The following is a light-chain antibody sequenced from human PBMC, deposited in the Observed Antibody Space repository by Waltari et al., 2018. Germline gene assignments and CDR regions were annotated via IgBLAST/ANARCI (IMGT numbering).Light chain of an antibody. CDR3: AAWDDSLSGWVV. V-gene: IGLV1-47*01. CDR2: RNN. Sequence: QSVLTQPPSASGTPGQRVTISCSGSSSNIGSNYVYWYQQLPGTAPKLLIYRNNQRPSGVPDRFSGSKSGTSASLAISGLRSGDEADYYCAAWDDSLSGWVVFGGGTKLTVL. CDR1: SSNIGSNY. J-gene: IGLJ2*01.